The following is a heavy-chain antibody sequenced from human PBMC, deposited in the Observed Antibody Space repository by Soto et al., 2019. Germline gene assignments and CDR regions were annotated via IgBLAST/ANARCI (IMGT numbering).Heavy chain of an antibody. J-gene: IGHJ6*02. Sequence: TSETLSLTCTVSGGSISSYYWSWIRQPPGKGLEWIGYIYYSGSTNYNPSLKSRVTISVDTSKNQFSLKLSSVTAADTAVYYCARGHRRRAHDILTGSRYYYGMDVWGHGTTVTVSS. CDR2: IYYSGST. D-gene: IGHD3-9*01. V-gene: IGHV4-59*01. CDR3: ARGHRRRAHDILTGSRYYYGMDV. CDR1: GGSISSYY.